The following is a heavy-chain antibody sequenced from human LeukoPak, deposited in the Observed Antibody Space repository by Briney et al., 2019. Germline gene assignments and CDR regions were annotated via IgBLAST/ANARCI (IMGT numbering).Heavy chain of an antibody. J-gene: IGHJ4*02. CDR1: GGSISSYY. Sequence: KPSETLSLTCTVSGGSISSYYWSWIRQPPGKGLEWIGEINHSGSTNYNPSLKSRVTISVDTSKNQFSLKLSSVTAADTAVYYCARGRQDYWGQGTLVTVSS. CDR2: INHSGST. V-gene: IGHV4-34*01. CDR3: ARGRQDY.